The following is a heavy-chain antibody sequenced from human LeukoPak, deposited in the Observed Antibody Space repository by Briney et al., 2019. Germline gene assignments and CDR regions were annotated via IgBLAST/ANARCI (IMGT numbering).Heavy chain of an antibody. CDR1: GFTFSSSA. CDR2: NSGGST. J-gene: IGHJ4*02. V-gene: IGHV3-23*01. CDR3: AREAVTPRVDFDY. Sequence: GGSLRLSCEATGFTFSSSAMSWVRRAPGRGLEWVSTNSGGSTYSADSVRGRFTISRDNSKNTLYLQMNSLRAEDTAVYYCAREAVTPRVDFDYWGQGTLVTVSS. D-gene: IGHD6-19*01.